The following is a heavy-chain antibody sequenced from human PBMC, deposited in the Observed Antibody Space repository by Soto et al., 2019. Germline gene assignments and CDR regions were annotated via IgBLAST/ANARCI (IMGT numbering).Heavy chain of an antibody. CDR3: AKDRAYYDFWSGYPFSF. CDR1: GFTFSSYA. CDR2: ISGSGGST. V-gene: IGHV3-23*01. Sequence: PGGSLRLSCAASGFTFSSYAMSWVRQAPGKGLEWVSAISGSGGSTYYADSVKGRFTISRDNSKNTLYLQMNSLRAEDTAVYYCAKDRAYYDFWSGYPFSFRGQGTLVTVSS. D-gene: IGHD3-3*01. J-gene: IGHJ4*02.